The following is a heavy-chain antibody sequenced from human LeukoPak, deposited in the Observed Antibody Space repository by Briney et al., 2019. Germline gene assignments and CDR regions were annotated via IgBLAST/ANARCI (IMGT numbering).Heavy chain of an antibody. CDR2: IYTSGSA. CDR3: AREQQLVRGQVFTDY. J-gene: IGHJ4*02. Sequence: SETLSLTCTVSGGSISSYYWSWIRQPAGKGLEWIGRIYTSGSANYNPSLKSRVTMSVDTSKNQFSLKLSSVTAADTAVYYCAREQQLVRGQVFTDYWGQGTLVTVSS. D-gene: IGHD6-13*01. CDR1: GGSISSYY. V-gene: IGHV4-4*07.